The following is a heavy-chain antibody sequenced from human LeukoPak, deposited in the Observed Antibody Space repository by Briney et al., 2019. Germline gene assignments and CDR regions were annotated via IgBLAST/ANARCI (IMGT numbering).Heavy chain of an antibody. D-gene: IGHD3-22*01. Sequence: VASVKVSCKASGDTFTSYYMHWGRQAPGQGLEWMGVINPSGGTTIYAQKFKGRVTMTRETSTSTLYMELSSLKSEDTAAYYCARGMLGSYHSSGYYALGVWGQGTKVTVSS. CDR1: GDTFTSYY. CDR2: INPSGGTT. CDR3: ARGMLGSYHSSGYYALGV. V-gene: IGHV1-46*01. J-gene: IGHJ3*01.